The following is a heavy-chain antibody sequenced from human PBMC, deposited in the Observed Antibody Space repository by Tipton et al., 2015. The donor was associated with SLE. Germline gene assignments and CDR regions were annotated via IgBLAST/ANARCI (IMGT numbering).Heavy chain of an antibody. D-gene: IGHD1-26*01. CDR1: GGSISSFY. Sequence: TLSLTCTVSGGSISSFYWSWIRQPPGKGLEWIGYIYTSGSTNYNPSLKSRVTISVDTSKNQFSLKLSSVTAADTAVYYCARHPLSEGATWYFDYWGQGTLVTVSS. CDR2: IYTSGST. J-gene: IGHJ4*02. CDR3: ARHPLSEGATWYFDY. V-gene: IGHV4-4*09.